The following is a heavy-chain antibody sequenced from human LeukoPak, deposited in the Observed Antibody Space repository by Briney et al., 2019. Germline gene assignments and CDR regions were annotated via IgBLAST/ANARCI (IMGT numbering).Heavy chain of an antibody. V-gene: IGHV3-11*04. CDR3: ARDPYYYDSSGIDY. Sequence: GGSLRLSCAASGFTFSDYYMSWIRQAPGKGLEWVSYISSSGSTIYYADSVKSRFTISRDNAKNSLYLQMNSLRAEDTAVYYCARDPYYYDSSGIDYWGQGTLVTVSS. D-gene: IGHD3-22*01. J-gene: IGHJ4*02. CDR2: ISSSGSTI. CDR1: GFTFSDYY.